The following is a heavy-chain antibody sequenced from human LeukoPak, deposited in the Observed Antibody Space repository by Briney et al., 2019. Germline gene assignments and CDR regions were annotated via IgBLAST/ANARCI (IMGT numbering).Heavy chain of an antibody. CDR3: AKDSKPYPYYYDSSGYCGD. V-gene: IGHV3-30*02. Sequence: GGSLRLSCAASGFTFSSYGMHWVRQAPGKGLEWVAVIWYDGSNKYYADSVKGRFTISRDNSKNTLYLQMNSLRAEDTAVYYCAKDSKPYPYYYDSSGYCGDWGQGTLVTVSS. CDR1: GFTFSSYG. D-gene: IGHD3-22*01. J-gene: IGHJ4*02. CDR2: IWYDGSNK.